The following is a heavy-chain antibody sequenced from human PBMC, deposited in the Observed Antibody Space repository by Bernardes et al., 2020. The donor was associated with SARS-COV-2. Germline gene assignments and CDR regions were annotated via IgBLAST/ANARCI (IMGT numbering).Heavy chain of an antibody. CDR1: GGTFSSYA. V-gene: IGHV1-69*13. CDR2: IIPIFGTA. CDR3: ARLGFGELRGYYYYGMDV. J-gene: IGHJ6*02. Sequence: SLKVSCKASGGTFSSYAISWVRQAPGQGLEWMGRIIPIFGTANYAQKFQGRVTITADESTSTAYMELSSLRSEDTAVYYCARLGFGELRGYYYYGMDVWGQGTTVTVSS. D-gene: IGHD3-10*01.